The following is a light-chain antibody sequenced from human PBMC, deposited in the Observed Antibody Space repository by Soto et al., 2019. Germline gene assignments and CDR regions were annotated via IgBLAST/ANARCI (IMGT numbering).Light chain of an antibody. CDR1: SRDVGSYNL. CDR2: EGT. CDR3: CSFAGSSTYV. Sequence: QLVLTQPASVSGSPGQSITISCTGTSRDVGSYNLVSWYQQHPGNAPKLIIYEGTKRPSGVSYRFSGSKSGNTASLTISGLQEEDEGDYHCCSFAGSSTYVFGTGTKLTVL. J-gene: IGLJ1*01. V-gene: IGLV2-23*01.